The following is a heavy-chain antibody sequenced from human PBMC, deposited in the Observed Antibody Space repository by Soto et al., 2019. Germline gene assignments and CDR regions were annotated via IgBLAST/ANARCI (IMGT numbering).Heavy chain of an antibody. CDR3: ARGSHGDYVGAALGY. Sequence: QVQLVQSGAEVKKPGASVKVSCKASAYTFTGYFVQWVRQAPGQGLEWMGWINPKSGGTNYAQKFQGWVSMTSDTSISTVYMEMHRLRSDDTAVYCCARGSHGDYVGAALGYWGQGTLVNVSS. V-gene: IGHV1-2*04. D-gene: IGHD4-17*01. J-gene: IGHJ4*02. CDR1: AYTFTGYF. CDR2: INPKSGGT.